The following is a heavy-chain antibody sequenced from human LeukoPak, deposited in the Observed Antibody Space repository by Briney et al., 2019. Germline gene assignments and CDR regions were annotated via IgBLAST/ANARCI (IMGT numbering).Heavy chain of an antibody. V-gene: IGHV1-3*01. J-gene: IGHJ4*02. Sequence: INAGNGDTDHAPKFQGRVTISRAPSASTAYMELSSLPSADTAVYYCARDKTSTWYGAIDFWGQGALVTVSS. CDR2: INAGNGDT. D-gene: IGHD6-13*01. CDR3: ARDKTSTWYGAIDF.